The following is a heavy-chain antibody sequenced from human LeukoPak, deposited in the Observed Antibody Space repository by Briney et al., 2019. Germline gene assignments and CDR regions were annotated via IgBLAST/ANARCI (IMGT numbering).Heavy chain of an antibody. J-gene: IGHJ4*02. CDR3: ARDLRGQQLGGDY. Sequence: ASVKVSCKASGYTFTTYGVNWVRQALGQGLEWMGWINTNTGNPTYGQDFTGRFVFSLDTSVSTAYLQISSLKAEDSAVYYCARDLRGQQLGGDYWGQGTLVTVSS. V-gene: IGHV7-4-1*02. D-gene: IGHD6-13*01. CDR1: GYTFTTYG. CDR2: INTNTGNP.